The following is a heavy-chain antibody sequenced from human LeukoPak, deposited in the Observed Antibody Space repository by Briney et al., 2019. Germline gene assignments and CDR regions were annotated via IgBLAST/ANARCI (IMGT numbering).Heavy chain of an antibody. CDR1: GGSISSGGYY. CDR2: IHYSGST. CDR3: ARTYGSGSYFFNDY. J-gene: IGHJ4*02. V-gene: IGHV4-31*03. Sequence: SETLSLTCTVSGGSISSGGYYWSWIRQHPGKGLEWIGYIHYSGSTYYIPSLKSRVTISVDTSKNQFSLKLSSVTAADTAVYYCARTYGSGSYFFNDYWGQGTLVTVSS. D-gene: IGHD3-10*01.